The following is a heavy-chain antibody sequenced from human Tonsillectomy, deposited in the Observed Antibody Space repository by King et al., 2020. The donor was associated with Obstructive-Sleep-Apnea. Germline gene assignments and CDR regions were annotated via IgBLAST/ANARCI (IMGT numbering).Heavy chain of an antibody. CDR1: GGSISSYY. CDR3: ARLGTGDDSSGYYYQGYWFDP. D-gene: IGHD3-22*01. CDR2: IYYSGST. J-gene: IGHJ5*02. Sequence: VQLQESGPGLVKPSETLSLTCTVSGGSISSYYWSWIRQPPGKGLEWIGYIYYSGSTNYNPSLKSRVTISVDTSKNQFSLKLSSVTAADTAVYYCARLGTGDDSSGYYYQGYWFDPWGQGTLVTVSS. V-gene: IGHV4-59*08.